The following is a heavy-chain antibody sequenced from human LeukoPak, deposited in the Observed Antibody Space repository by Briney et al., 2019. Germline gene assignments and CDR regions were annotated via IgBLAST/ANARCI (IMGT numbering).Heavy chain of an antibody. CDR2: INHSGST. CDR1: GGSFSGYY. CDR3: ARSDSSSSSGLDY. Sequence: SETLSLTCAVYGGSFSGYYWSWIRQPPGKGLEWIGQINHSGSTNYSPSLKSRVTISVDTSKNQFSLKLSSVTAVDTAVYYCARSDSSSSSGLDYWGQGTLVTVSS. V-gene: IGHV4-34*01. D-gene: IGHD6-6*01. J-gene: IGHJ4*02.